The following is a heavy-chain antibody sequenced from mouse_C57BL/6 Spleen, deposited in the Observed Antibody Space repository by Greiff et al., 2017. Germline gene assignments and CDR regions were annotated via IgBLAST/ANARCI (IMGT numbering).Heavy chain of an antibody. J-gene: IGHJ2*01. D-gene: IGHD2-4*01. CDR1: GYTFTDYE. Sequence: QVQLKQSGAELVRPGASVTLSCKASGYTFTDYEMHWVKQTPVHGLEWIGAIDPETGGTAYNQKFKGKAILTADKSSSTAYMELRSLTSEDSAVYYCTRDGGLRRVFFDYWGQGTTLTVSS. CDR3: TRDGGLRRVFFDY. V-gene: IGHV1-15*01. CDR2: IDPETGGT.